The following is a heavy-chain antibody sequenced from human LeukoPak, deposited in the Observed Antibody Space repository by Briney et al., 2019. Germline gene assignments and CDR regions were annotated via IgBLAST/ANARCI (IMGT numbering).Heavy chain of an antibody. J-gene: IGHJ6*02. CDR3: ARDNIGAYYYYGMDV. CDR1: GGSISSYY. V-gene: IGHV4-59*01. CDR2: IYYSGST. Sequence: SGTLSLTCTVSGGSISSYYWSWIRQPPGKGLEWIGYIYYSGSTNYNPSLKSRVTISVDTSKNQFSLKLSSVTAADTAVYYCARDNIGAYYYYGMDVWGQGTTVTVSS.